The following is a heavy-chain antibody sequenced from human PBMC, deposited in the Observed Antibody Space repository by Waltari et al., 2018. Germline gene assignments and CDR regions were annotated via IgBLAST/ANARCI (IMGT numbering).Heavy chain of an antibody. CDR2: INHSGRT. D-gene: IGHD6-13*01. CDR1: GGSFSGYY. J-gene: IGHJ4*02. CDR3: ARGEAAAGTPPPFFDY. Sequence: QVQLQQWGAGLLKPSETLSLTCAVYGGSFSGYYWSWIRQPPGKGLEWIGEINHSGRTNYNPSLKSRVTISVDTSKNQFSLKLSSVTAADTAVYYCARGEAAAGTPPPFFDYWGQGTLVTVSS. V-gene: IGHV4-34*01.